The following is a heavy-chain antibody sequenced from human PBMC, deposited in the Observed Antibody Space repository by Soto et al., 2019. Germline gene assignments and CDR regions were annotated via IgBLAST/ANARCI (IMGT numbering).Heavy chain of an antibody. Sequence: QVQLQESGPGLVKPSETLSLTCTVSVGSVSSGSYYWSWIRQPPGKVLEWLGYIYYSGSTNYNPSLKSRVTISVDTSKHQFSLKLSSVTAADTDVSYCARERRGVYYYDSSGYPPYEAFDIWGQGTMVTVSS. CDR2: IYYSGST. CDR3: ARERRGVYYYDSSGYPPYEAFDI. CDR1: VGSVSSGSYY. D-gene: IGHD3-22*01. V-gene: IGHV4-61*01. J-gene: IGHJ3*02.